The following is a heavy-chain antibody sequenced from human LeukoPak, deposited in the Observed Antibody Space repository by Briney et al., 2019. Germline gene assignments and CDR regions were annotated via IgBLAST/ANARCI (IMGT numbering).Heavy chain of an antibody. V-gene: IGHV1-18*01. CDR2: INAGNGNT. CDR3: ARRYSSSCHEP. CDR1: GGTFSSYA. D-gene: IGHD6-13*01. Sequence: ASVKVSCKASGGTFSSYAISWVRQAPGQGLEWMGWINAGNGNTNYAQKLQGRVTMTTDTSTSTAYMELRSLRSDDTAVYYCARRYSSSCHEPWGQGTLVTVSS. J-gene: IGHJ5*02.